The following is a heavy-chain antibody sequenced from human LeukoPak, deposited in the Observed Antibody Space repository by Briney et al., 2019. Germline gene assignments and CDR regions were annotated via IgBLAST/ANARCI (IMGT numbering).Heavy chain of an antibody. V-gene: IGHV3-11*03. D-gene: IGHD1-14*01. CDR3: ARCQYNSSPDF. CDR2: ISGGSDHT. Sequence: GGSLRLSCAASGFTFRDYWVSWIRQAPGRGLEWVSYISGGSDHTNYADSVKGRFIIYKDNDNNSQYLQMNSLRDEDTDVYYCARCQYNSSPDFWGQGTLVTVSS. J-gene: IGHJ4*02. CDR1: GFTFRDYW.